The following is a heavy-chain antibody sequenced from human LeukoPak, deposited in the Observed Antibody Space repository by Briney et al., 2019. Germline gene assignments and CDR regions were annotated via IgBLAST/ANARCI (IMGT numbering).Heavy chain of an antibody. CDR1: GFTFSSYA. D-gene: IGHD6-25*01. CDR3: AKDSDIAAGYFDY. CDR2: ISGSGGST. Sequence: GGSLRLSCAASGFTFSSYAMSWVRQAPGKGLEWVSAISGSGGSTYYADSVKGRFTISRDNAKNSLYLQMNSLRAEDTALYYCAKDSDIAAGYFDYWGQGTLVTVSS. J-gene: IGHJ4*02. V-gene: IGHV3-23*01.